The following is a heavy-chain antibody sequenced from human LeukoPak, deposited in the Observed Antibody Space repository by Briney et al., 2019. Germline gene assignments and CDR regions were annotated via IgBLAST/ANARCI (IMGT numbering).Heavy chain of an antibody. Sequence: PEGSLRLSCAGSGFTFSDFWMTWVRQTPGKGLEWVANIKEDGGEGYYVDSVKGRFTVSRDNAKNSLYLQLTSLRAEDTAVYYCATRYCTISACRASSYKSFDVWGKGTTVIVSS. CDR1: GFTFSDFW. CDR2: IKEDGGEG. D-gene: IGHD2-8*01. CDR3: ATRYCTISACRASSYKSFDV. V-gene: IGHV3-7*01. J-gene: IGHJ6*04.